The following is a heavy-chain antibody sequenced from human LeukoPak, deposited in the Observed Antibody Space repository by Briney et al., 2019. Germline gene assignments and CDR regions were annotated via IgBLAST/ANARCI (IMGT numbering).Heavy chain of an antibody. CDR2: ITGSGGFT. V-gene: IGHV3-23*01. CDR3: VRSLDY. Sequence: GGSLRLSCAASGFPFSTYAKNWVRQAPGKGLEWVSVITGSGGFTQYADSVKGRFTISRDNSKNTVYLQMNSLRVEDTALYYCVRSLDYWGQGTLVTVSS. J-gene: IGHJ4*02. CDR1: GFPFSTYA.